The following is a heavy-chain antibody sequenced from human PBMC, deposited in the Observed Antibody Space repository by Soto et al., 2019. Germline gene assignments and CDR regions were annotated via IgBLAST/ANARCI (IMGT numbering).Heavy chain of an antibody. V-gene: IGHV5-10-1*01. J-gene: IGHJ4*02. CDR2: IHPSDSDI. D-gene: IGHD5-12*01. CDR3: ARHDGDSGYHSDY. Sequence: PGESLKISCEGSGYRFTSFWIAWVRQMPGKGLEWMGRIHPSDSDIKYSPSFQGHVTTSADKSSNTAYLHWGSLKASDTAMYYCARHDGDSGYHSDYWGQGALVTVSS. CDR1: GYRFTSFW.